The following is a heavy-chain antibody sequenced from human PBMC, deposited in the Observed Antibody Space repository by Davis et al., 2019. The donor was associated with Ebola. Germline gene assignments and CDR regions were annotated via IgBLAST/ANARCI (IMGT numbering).Heavy chain of an antibody. Sequence: GESLKISCKGSGYSFSTYWIGWVRQMPGKGLEWMGIIYPGDSDTRYSPSFQGQVTISVDKSISTAYLQWSSLKASDTAMYYCARRLSVNRMGRGYYYYYMDVWGKGTTVTVSS. CDR3: ARRLSVNRMGRGYYYYYMDV. D-gene: IGHD3-10*01. CDR1: GYSFSTYW. V-gene: IGHV5-51*01. J-gene: IGHJ6*03. CDR2: IYPGDSDT.